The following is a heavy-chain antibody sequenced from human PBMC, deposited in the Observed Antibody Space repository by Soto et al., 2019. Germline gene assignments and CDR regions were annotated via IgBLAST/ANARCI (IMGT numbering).Heavy chain of an antibody. Sequence: GGSLRLSCAASGFTFSSYAMSWVRQAPGKGLEWVSAISGSGGSTYYADSVKGRFTISRDNSKNALYLQMNSLRAEDTAVYYCAKDRPPCIAYSSYFDYWGQGTLVTVSS. D-gene: IGHD6-13*01. CDR3: AKDRPPCIAYSSYFDY. CDR1: GFTFSSYA. J-gene: IGHJ4*02. CDR2: ISGSGGST. V-gene: IGHV3-23*01.